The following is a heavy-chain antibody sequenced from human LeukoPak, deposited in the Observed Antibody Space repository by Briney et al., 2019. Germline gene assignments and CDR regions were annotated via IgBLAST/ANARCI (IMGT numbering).Heavy chain of an antibody. D-gene: IGHD3-10*01. CDR2: ISYDGSNK. CDR1: GFTFSSYA. Sequence: GGSLRLSCAASGFTFSSYAMHWVRQAPGKGLEWVAVISYDGSNKYYADSVKGRFTISRDNSKNTLYLQMNSLRAEDTAVYYCAKHYYGSGSHYYFDYWGQGTLVTVSS. V-gene: IGHV3-30*04. J-gene: IGHJ4*02. CDR3: AKHYYGSGSHYYFDY.